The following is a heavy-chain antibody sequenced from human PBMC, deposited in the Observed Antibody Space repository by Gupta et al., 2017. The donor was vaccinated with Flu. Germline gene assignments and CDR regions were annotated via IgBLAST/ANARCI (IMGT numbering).Heavy chain of an antibody. CDR3: TRAEAYCVAGCPKGGYMDV. V-gene: IGHV3-72*01. CDR2: IRNKVNGLTT. D-gene: IGHD2-21*02. J-gene: IGHJ6*03. Sequence: VRQAPGKGLEWVGRIRNKVNGLTTEYAASVRGRFTISRDDSKNSLYLHMSSMKIEDTAVYYCTRAEAYCVAGCPKGGYMDVWGKGTTVTVSS.